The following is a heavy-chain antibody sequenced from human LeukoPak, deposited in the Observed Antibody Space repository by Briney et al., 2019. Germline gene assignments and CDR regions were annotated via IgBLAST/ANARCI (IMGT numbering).Heavy chain of an antibody. J-gene: IGHJ4*02. CDR1: GYTFTSYG. D-gene: IGHD3-10*01. V-gene: IGHV1-18*04. CDR2: ISAYNGNT. Sequence: ASVKVSCKASGYTFTSYGISWVRQAPGQGLEWMGWISAYNGNTNYAQKLQGRVTMTTDTSTSTAYMELRSLRSVDTAVYYCARNRRYGSGSYYKTLDYWGQGTLVTVSS. CDR3: ARNRRYGSGSYYKTLDY.